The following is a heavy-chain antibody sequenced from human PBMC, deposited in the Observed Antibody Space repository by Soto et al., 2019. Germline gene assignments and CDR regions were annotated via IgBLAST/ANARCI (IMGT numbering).Heavy chain of an antibody. CDR2: INHRGST. CDR1: GGSFSGYY. J-gene: IGHJ3*02. Sequence: QVQLQQWGAGLLKPSETLSLTCAVYGGSFSGYYWSWIPPPPGKGLAWIGEINHRGSTNYNPSLKRRVTISVDTSKNQFSLKLSSVTAADTAVYYCARGWGGSHAFDIWGQGTMLTVSS. D-gene: IGHD1-26*01. CDR3: ARGWGGSHAFDI. V-gene: IGHV4-34*01.